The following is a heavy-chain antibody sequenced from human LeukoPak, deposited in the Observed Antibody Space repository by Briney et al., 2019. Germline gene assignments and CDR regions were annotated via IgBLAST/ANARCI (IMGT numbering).Heavy chain of an antibody. CDR1: GGSISSSSYN. D-gene: IGHD3-16*01. Sequence: SETLSLTCTVSGGSISSSSYNWGWIRQPPGKGLEWIGSIYYSGSTYYNPSLKSRLTISVDTSKNQFSLSLTSVTSADTAVYYCARSPSSGGSYTYYFDFWGQGTLATVSS. J-gene: IGHJ4*02. V-gene: IGHV4-39*07. CDR3: ARSPSSGGSYTYYFDF. CDR2: IYYSGST.